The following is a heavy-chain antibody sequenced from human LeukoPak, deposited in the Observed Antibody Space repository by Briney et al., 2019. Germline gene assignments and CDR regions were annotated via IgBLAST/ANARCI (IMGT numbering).Heavy chain of an antibody. Sequence: GGSLRLSCEASGFTLGSYWMHWVRQVPGKGLVWVSRIKSDGDGSDTTYADSVKGRFTISRDNAKNTLDLQMNSLRAEDTAVYYCARDRIGNYYYMDVWGKGTTVTVSS. CDR1: GFTLGSYW. J-gene: IGHJ6*03. V-gene: IGHV3-74*01. CDR2: IKSDGDGSDT. D-gene: IGHD1-26*01. CDR3: ARDRIGNYYYMDV.